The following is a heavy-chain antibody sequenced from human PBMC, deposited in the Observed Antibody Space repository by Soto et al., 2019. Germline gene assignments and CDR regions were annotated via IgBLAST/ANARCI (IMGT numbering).Heavy chain of an antibody. CDR1: GGSFSGYY. CDR2: INHSGST. Sequence: SETLSLTCAVYGGSFSGYYWSWIRQPPGKGLEWIGEINHSGSTNYNPSLKSRVTISVDTSKNQFSLKLSSVTAADTAVYYCAGNTAMVRGSEYWGQGTLVTVSS. CDR3: AGNTAMVRGSEY. D-gene: IGHD5-18*01. J-gene: IGHJ4*02. V-gene: IGHV4-34*01.